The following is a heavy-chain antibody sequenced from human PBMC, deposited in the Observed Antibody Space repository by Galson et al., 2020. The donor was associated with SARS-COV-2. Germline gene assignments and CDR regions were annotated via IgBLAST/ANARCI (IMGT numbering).Heavy chain of an antibody. Sequence: SETLSLTCTVSGGSISSGGYYWSWIRQHPGKGLEWIGYIYYSGRTYYNPSLKSRVTISVDTSKNQSSLKLSSVTAADTAVYYCATFALVRGVITTPFDPWGQGTLVTVSS. D-gene: IGHD3-10*01. CDR1: GGSISSGGYY. V-gene: IGHV4-31*03. J-gene: IGHJ5*02. CDR3: ATFALVRGVITTPFDP. CDR2: IYYSGRT.